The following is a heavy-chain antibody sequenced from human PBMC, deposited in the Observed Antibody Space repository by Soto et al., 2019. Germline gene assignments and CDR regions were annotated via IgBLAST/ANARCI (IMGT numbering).Heavy chain of an antibody. CDR3: AHANNWDYRTPYYFDY. CDR1: GFSLNTSGVG. CDR2: IYGNDDQ. J-gene: IGHJ4*02. D-gene: IGHD1-7*01. V-gene: IGHV2-5*01. Sequence: QITLKESGPTLVKPTQTLTLTCTFSGFSLNTSGVGVGWVRQPPGKALEWLALIYGNDDQRYNLFLKHSLTITQDTSRDQVVLTMTHMDPVDTATYYCAHANNWDYRTPYYFDYWGQGTLVTVS.